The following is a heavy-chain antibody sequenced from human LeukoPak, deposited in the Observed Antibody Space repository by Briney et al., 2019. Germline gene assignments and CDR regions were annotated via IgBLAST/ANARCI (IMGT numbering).Heavy chain of an antibody. CDR1: GYTFTGYY. CDR3: AREASYCGGDCYSDY. J-gene: IGHJ4*02. V-gene: IGHV1-2*02. Sequence: VSVKVSCKASGYTFTGYYMHWVRQAPGQGREWMGSINPNSGGTNYAQKFQGRVTMTRDTSISTAYMELNRLRSDDTAVYYCAREASYCGGDCYSDYWGQGTLVTVSS. CDR2: INPNSGGT. D-gene: IGHD2-21*01.